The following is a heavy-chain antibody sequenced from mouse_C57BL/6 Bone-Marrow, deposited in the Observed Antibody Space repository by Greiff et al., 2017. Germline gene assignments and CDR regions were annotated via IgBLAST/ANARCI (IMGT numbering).Heavy chain of an antibody. V-gene: IGHV3-6*01. J-gene: IGHJ1*03. Sequence: EVKLQESGPGLVKPSQSLSLTCSVTGYSITSGYYWNWIRQFPGNKLEWMGYISYDGSNNYNPSLKNRISITRDTSKNQFFLKLNSVTTEDTATYYCARDHGYYSNHRYFDVWGTGTTVTVSS. D-gene: IGHD2-5*01. CDR1: GYSITSGYY. CDR2: ISYDGSN. CDR3: ARDHGYYSNHRYFDV.